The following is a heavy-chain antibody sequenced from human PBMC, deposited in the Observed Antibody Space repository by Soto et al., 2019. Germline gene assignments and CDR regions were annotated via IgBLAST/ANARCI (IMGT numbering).Heavy chain of an antibody. J-gene: IGHJ4*02. CDR2: ISTSGSTV. D-gene: IGHD2-2*01. CDR1: RFTFSTYE. V-gene: IGHV3-48*03. Sequence: GGSLSLSCAASRFTFSTYEMNWVRQAPGKGLEWVSYISTSGSTVYYADSVKGRFTISRDNTRNSLYPQMNSLRDEDTALYYCVRYCSTTLCNGVATRTFDYWGQGTLVTVSS. CDR3: VRYCSTTLCNGVATRTFDY.